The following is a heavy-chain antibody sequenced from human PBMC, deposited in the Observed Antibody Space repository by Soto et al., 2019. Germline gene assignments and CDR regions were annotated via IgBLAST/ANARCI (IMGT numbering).Heavy chain of an antibody. Sequence: QVQLVQSGAEVKKPGSSVKVSCKASGGTFSSYTISWVRQAPGQGLEWMGRIIPILGIANYAQKFQGRVTITADKSTSTAYMELRSLRSEDTDVYYCARDGYYDSSGYGNPFDYWGQGTLVTVSS. CDR3: ARDGYYDSSGYGNPFDY. V-gene: IGHV1-69*08. J-gene: IGHJ4*02. CDR1: GGTFSSYT. D-gene: IGHD3-22*01. CDR2: IIPILGIA.